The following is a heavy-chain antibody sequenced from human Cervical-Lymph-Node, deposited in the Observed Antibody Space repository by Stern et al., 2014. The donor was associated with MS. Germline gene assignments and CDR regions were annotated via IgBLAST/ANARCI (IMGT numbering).Heavy chain of an antibody. CDR1: GFSLSTSGMC. D-gene: IGHD3-22*01. V-gene: IGHV2-70*01. Sequence: QVPLRESGPALVKPTQTLTLTCTFSGFSLSTSGMCVSWIRQLPGKALEWLALIDWDDDKYYTTSLETRLSISKGTSKNQVVLTMTDMDPADTATYYCARAYYYDRVFDYWGQGTLVTVSS. CDR3: ARAYYYDRVFDY. CDR2: IDWDDDK. J-gene: IGHJ4*02.